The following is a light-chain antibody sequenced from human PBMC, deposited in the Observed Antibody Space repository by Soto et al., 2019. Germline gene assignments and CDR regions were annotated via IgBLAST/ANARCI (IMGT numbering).Light chain of an antibody. V-gene: IGLV2-11*01. CDR1: SSDVGGYNY. CDR2: DVS. Sequence: QPLLTQPRSVSGSPGQSVTISCTGTSSDVGGYNYVSWYQQHPGKAPKLMIYDVSKRPSGVPDRFSGSKSGNTASLTISGLQAEDEADYYCCSYAGSYTVVFGGGTKLTVL. CDR3: CSYAGSYTVV. J-gene: IGLJ2*01.